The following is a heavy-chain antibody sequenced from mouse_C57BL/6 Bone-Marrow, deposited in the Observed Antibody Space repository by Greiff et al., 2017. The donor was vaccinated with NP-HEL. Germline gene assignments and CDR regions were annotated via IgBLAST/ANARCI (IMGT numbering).Heavy chain of an antibody. CDR3: ARRLTVDY. Sequence: EVMLVESGGDLVKPGGSLKLSCAASGFTFSSYGMSWVRQPTDKRLEWCASISSVGSYTYYPDSVKGPITITRDNAKNTLYLQMSSLKSEETAMYYCARRLTVDYWGQGTTLTVSS. CDR1: GFTFSSYG. V-gene: IGHV5-6*02. CDR2: ISSVGSYT. D-gene: IGHD4-1*01. J-gene: IGHJ2*01.